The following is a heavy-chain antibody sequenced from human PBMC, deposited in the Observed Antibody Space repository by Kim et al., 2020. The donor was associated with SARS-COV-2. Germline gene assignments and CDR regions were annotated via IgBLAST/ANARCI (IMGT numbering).Heavy chain of an antibody. Sequence: SVKVSCKASGGTFSSYAISWVRQAPRQGLEWMGGIIPIFGTANYAQKFQGRVTITADESTSTAYMELSSLRSEDTAVYYCARELAVVGTGGDYYYYYGMDVWGQGTTVTVSS. J-gene: IGHJ6*02. CDR2: IIPIFGTA. V-gene: IGHV1-69*13. D-gene: IGHD6-19*01. CDR1: GGTFSSYA. CDR3: ARELAVVGTGGDYYYYYGMDV.